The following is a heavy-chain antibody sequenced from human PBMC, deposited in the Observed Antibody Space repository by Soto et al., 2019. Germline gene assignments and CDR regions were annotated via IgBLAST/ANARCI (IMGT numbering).Heavy chain of an antibody. CDR1: GGSVSSGGFY. CDR2: IYYSATT. D-gene: IGHD5-18*01. J-gene: IGHJ4*02. CDR3: ATRTRLYSYGYVDY. V-gene: IGHV4-31*03. Sequence: QVQLQESGPGLVKPSQTLSLTCTVSGGSVSSGGFYWTWIRQHPGKGLEWIGYIYYSATTYYNPSPKSRVTISVHTSKNQFSLKLNSVPVTDTAVYYCATRTRLYSYGYVDYWGQGTLVTVSP.